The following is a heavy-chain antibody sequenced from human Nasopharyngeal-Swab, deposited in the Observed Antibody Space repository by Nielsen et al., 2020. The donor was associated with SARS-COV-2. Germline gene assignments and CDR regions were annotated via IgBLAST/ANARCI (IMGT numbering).Heavy chain of an antibody. CDR1: GFTFSSYS. J-gene: IGHJ6*02. Sequence: GESLKISCAASGFTFSSYSMNWVRQAPGKGLEWVSYISSSSSTICYADSVKGRFTISRDNAKNSLYLQMNSLRDEDTAVYYCARGQSYMTTATWDGMDVWGQGTTVTVSS. D-gene: IGHD4-11*01. V-gene: IGHV3-48*02. CDR2: ISSSSSTI. CDR3: ARGQSYMTTATWDGMDV.